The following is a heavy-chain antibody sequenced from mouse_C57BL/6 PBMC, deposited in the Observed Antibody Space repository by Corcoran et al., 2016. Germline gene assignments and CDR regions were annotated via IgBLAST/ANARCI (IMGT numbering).Heavy chain of an antibody. Sequence: QIQLVQSGPELKKPGETVKISCKASGYTFTTYGMSWVKQASGKGLKWMGWINTYSGVPTYADDFKGRFAFSLETSASTAYLQINNLKNEDTATYFCARDYYGSSSWFAYWGQGTLVTVSA. CDR3: ARDYYGSSSWFAY. J-gene: IGHJ3*01. CDR2: INTYSGVP. CDR1: GYTFTTYG. D-gene: IGHD1-1*01. V-gene: IGHV9-3*01.